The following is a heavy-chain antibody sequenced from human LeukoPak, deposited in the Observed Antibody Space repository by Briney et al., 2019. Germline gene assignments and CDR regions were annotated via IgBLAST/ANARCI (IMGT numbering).Heavy chain of an antibody. CDR2: IYVGDSDT. J-gene: IGHJ4*02. D-gene: IGHD2-15*01. Sequence: HGESLKISCKGSGYSFTTYWIGWVRQMPGKGLEWMGIIYVGDSDTRYSPSFQGQVTISADKSISTAYLQWSSLKASDTAMYYCARARYCSGGSCYAEDWGQGTLVTVSS. CDR3: ARARYCSGGSCYAED. V-gene: IGHV5-51*01. CDR1: GYSFTTYW.